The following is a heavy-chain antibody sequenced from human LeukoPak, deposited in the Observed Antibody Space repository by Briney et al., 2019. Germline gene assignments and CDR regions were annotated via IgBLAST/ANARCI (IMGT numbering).Heavy chain of an antibody. V-gene: IGHV4-59*01. CDR3: ARVLGYCSGGGCSEYFQH. Sequence: PSETLSLTCSVSGGSISGYYWSWVRQPPGKGLEWIGYIHGSGNTKYNPSLKSRVTISVDTSTNQFSLKLSSVTAADTAVYYCARVLGYCSGGGCSEYFQHWGQGTLVTVSS. CDR1: GGSISGYY. CDR2: IHGSGNT. J-gene: IGHJ1*01. D-gene: IGHD2-15*01.